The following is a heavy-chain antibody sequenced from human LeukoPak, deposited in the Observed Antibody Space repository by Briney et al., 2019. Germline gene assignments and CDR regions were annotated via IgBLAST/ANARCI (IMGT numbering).Heavy chain of an antibody. D-gene: IGHD2-2*01. CDR2: IYYSGST. Sequence: SETLSPTCAVSGGSISSGGYSWGWIRQPPGKGLEWIGSIYYSGSTYYNPSLKSRVTISVDTSKNQFSLKLSSVTAADTAVYYCASFIVVVPAAMFFYYYYGMDVWGQGTTVTVSS. J-gene: IGHJ6*02. CDR3: ASFIVVVPAAMFFYYYYGMDV. CDR1: GGSISSGGYS. V-gene: IGHV4-39*01.